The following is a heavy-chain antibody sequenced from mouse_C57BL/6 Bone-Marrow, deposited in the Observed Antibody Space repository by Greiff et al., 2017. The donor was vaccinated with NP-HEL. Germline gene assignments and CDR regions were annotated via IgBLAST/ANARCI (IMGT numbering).Heavy chain of an antibody. CDR2: IKYDGSST. CDR3: AREGGLRRRTYAMDY. Sequence: EVMLVESEGGLVQPGSSMKLSCTASGFTISDYSMAWVRQVPEKGLEWVANIKYDGSSTYYLDSLKSRFLISRDIAKNILYLRTGSLKSEYTATYYCAREGGLRRRTYAMDYWGQGTSVTVSS. CDR1: GFTISDYS. D-gene: IGHD2-4*01. J-gene: IGHJ4*01. V-gene: IGHV5-16*01.